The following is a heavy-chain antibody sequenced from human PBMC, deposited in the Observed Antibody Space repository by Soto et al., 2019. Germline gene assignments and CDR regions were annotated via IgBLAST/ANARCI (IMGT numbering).Heavy chain of an antibody. V-gene: IGHV4-39*01. Sequence: LSLTCTVSGGAISSSSYCWGWIRQPPGKGLEWIGSIYYSGSTYYNPSLKSRVTISVDTSKNQFSLKLSSVTAADTAVYYCARRPFNCGGDCYYDYWGQGALVTVSS. CDR2: IYYSGST. D-gene: IGHD2-21*02. J-gene: IGHJ4*02. CDR3: ARRPFNCGGDCYYDY. CDR1: GGAISSSSYC.